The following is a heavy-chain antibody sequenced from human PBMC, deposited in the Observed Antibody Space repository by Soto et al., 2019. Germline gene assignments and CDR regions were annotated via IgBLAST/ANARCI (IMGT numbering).Heavy chain of an antibody. CDR3: AKDPSSGYSPSGGMDV. D-gene: IGHD3-22*01. V-gene: IGHV3-30*18. CDR1: GFTFSSYG. CDR2: ISYDGNNK. J-gene: IGHJ6*02. Sequence: QVWLVESGGGMVQPGRSLRLSCAASGFTFSSYGIHWVRQAPGKGLEWVAIISYDGNNKYYVDSVKGRFTISRDNSKDTLYLQMNSLRAEDTAVYYCAKDPSSGYSPSGGMDVWGQGTTVTVSS.